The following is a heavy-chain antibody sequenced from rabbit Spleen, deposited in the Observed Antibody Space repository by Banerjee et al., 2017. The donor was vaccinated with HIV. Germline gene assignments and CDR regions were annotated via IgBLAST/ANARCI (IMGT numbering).Heavy chain of an antibody. J-gene: IGHJ4*01. CDR1: GIDFTNYY. D-gene: IGHD7-1*01. V-gene: IGHV1S7*01. CDR2: IYAAKGST. CDR3: ARDMRSGAGYSSSTYGFNL. Sequence: QLTETGGGLVQPGGSLTLSCKASGIDFTNYYITWVRQAPGKGLEWIGIIYAAKGSTDYASWVNGRFTISSDNAQSTVDLKMTSLTAADTATYFCARDMRSGAGYSSSTYGFNLWGPGTLVTVS.